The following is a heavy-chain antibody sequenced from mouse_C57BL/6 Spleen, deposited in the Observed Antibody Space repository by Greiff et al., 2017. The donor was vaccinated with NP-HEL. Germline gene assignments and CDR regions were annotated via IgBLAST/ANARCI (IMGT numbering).Heavy chain of an antibody. V-gene: IGHV1-80*01. CDR3: ARPYCGRSPVYWYFDV. D-gene: IGHD1-1*01. CDR2: IYPGDGDT. J-gene: IGHJ1*03. Sequence: VKLMESGAELVKPGASVKISCKASGYAFSSYWMNWVKQRPGKGLEWIGQIYPGDGDTNYNGKFKGKATLTADKSSITAYMQPRSLTSEDSAVYFCARPYCGRSPVYWYFDVGGTGTTVTVSS. CDR1: GYAFSSYW.